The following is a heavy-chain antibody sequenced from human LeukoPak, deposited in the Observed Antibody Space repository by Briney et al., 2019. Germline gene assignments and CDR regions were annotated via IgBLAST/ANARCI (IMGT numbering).Heavy chain of an antibody. CDR2: ISRNGGST. D-gene: IGHD5-18*01. V-gene: IGHV3-64*01. CDR3: ARGLDTAMVY. CDR1: GFTFSSYA. Sequence: GGSLRLSCAASGFTFSSYAMHWVRQAPGKGLEYVSAISRNGGSTYYANSVKGRFTISRDNSKNTLYLQMGSLRAEDMAVYYCARGLDTAMVYWGQGTLVTVSS. J-gene: IGHJ4*02.